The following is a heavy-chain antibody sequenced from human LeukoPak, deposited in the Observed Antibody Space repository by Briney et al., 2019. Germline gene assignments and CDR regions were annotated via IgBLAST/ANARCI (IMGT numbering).Heavy chain of an antibody. V-gene: IGHV3-48*04. Sequence: GGSLRLSCAASGFTFSTYGMTWVRQAPGKGLEWISYTSSSSDSIKYADSVKGRFTSSRDDAKNSLYLQMNSLRAEDTAVYYCTKSRISFIGQADHWGQGTLVTVSS. CDR1: GFTFSTYG. CDR2: TSSSSDSI. J-gene: IGHJ4*02. CDR3: TKSRISFIGQADH. D-gene: IGHD2/OR15-2a*01.